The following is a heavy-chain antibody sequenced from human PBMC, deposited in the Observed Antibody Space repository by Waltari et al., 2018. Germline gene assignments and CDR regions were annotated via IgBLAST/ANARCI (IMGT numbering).Heavy chain of an antibody. V-gene: IGHV4-38-2*01. CDR1: GYSISSGYY. CDR3: ARSGYTWNDHFDY. D-gene: IGHD1-20*01. Sequence: QVQLQESGPGLVKPPETLSLTCGVSGYSISSGYYWGWIRQPPGKGLEWIGSVYHSGSTYYNPSLKSRVTISVDTSKNQFSLKLSSVIAADTAVYYCARSGYTWNDHFDYWGLGTLVTVSS. CDR2: VYHSGST. J-gene: IGHJ4*02.